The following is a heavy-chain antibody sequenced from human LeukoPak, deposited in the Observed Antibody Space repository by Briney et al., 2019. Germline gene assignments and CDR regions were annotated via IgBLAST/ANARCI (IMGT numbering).Heavy chain of an antibody. V-gene: IGHV3-9*03. CDR3: AKARDYGDSNWYFDL. CDR2: ISWNSGSI. CDR1: GFTFDDYA. D-gene: IGHD4-17*01. J-gene: IGHJ2*01. Sequence: GRSLRLSCAASGFTFDDYAMHWVRQAPGKGLEWVSGISWNSGSIGYADFVKGRFTISRDNAKNSLYVQMNSLRAEDMALYYCAKARDYGDSNWYFDLWGRGTLVTVSS.